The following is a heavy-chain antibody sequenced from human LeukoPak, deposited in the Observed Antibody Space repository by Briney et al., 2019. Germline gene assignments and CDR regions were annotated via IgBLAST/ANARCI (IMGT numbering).Heavy chain of an antibody. J-gene: IGHJ6*03. CDR1: GFTFSSYA. CDR2: ISYDGSNK. D-gene: IGHD5-18*01. CDR3: ARDAVDTEDYYMDV. V-gene: IGHV3-30*04. Sequence: GGSLRLSCAASGFTFSSYAMHWVRQAPGKGLEWVAVISYDGSNKYYADSVKGRFTISRDNSKNTLYLQMNSLRAEDTAVYYCARDAVDTEDYYMDVWGKGTTVTVSS.